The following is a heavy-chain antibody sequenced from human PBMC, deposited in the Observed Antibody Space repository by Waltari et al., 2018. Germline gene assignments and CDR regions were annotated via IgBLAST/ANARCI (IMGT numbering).Heavy chain of an antibody. J-gene: IGHJ5*02. D-gene: IGHD6-6*01. CDR3: VREWSSSSSWFDP. CDR1: GGSIGRNTFY. Sequence: QLQLQESGPGLVKSSETLSLTGTVSGGSIGRNTFYWAWIRQPPGKRMEWMASINYSGSTYYMPSLKSRVTISVDTSRNQLSLRLTSVTAADTAVYFCVREWSSSSSWFDPWGQGTLVTVSS. V-gene: IGHV4-39*07. CDR2: INYSGST.